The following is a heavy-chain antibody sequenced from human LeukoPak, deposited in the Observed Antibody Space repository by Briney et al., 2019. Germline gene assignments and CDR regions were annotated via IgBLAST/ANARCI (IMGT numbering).Heavy chain of an antibody. V-gene: IGHV3-30*18. D-gene: IGHD3-22*01. Sequence: GGSLRLSCAASGFTFSSYGMHWVHQAPGKGLEWVAVISYDGSNKYYADSVKGRFTISRDNSKNTLYLQMNSLRAEDTAVYYCAKDRYYYDSSGYLQHWGQGTLVTVSS. CDR3: AKDRYYYDSSGYLQH. J-gene: IGHJ1*01. CDR1: GFTFSSYG. CDR2: ISYDGSNK.